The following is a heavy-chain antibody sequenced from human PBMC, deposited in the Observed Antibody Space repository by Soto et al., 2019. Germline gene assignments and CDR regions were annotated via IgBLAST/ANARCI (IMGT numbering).Heavy chain of an antibody. J-gene: IGHJ4*02. D-gene: IGHD6-13*01. Sequence: EVQLLESGGGLVQPGGSLRLSCAASGFTFSNYAMTWVRQAPGKGLEWVSVITGSGGGIYFVDSVKRRFTISRDNSKNTVYLQMNSLRAEDTAVYYCAKRPLTAAGFDYWGQGTLVTVSS. V-gene: IGHV3-23*01. CDR1: GFTFSNYA. CDR2: ITGSGGGI. CDR3: AKRPLTAAGFDY.